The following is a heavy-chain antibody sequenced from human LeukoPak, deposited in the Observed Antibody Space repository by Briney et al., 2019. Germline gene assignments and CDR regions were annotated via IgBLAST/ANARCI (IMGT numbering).Heavy chain of an antibody. V-gene: IGHV4-59*08. Sequence: PSETLSLTCTVSGGSINGHWWSWIRQPPGKELEWIGYIFSGATNYNPSLKSRVSIPVDTSKNQFSLNLTSVTAADTAVYYCAGLHFAAAEEFDPWGQGALVTVSS. CDR3: AGLHFAAAEEFDP. J-gene: IGHJ5*02. CDR1: GGSINGHW. CDR2: IFSGAT. D-gene: IGHD6-13*01.